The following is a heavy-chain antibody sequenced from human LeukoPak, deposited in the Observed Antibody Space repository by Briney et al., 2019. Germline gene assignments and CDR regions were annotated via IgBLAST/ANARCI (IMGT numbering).Heavy chain of an antibody. CDR1: GGSISSYY. Sequence: SETLSLTCTVSGGSISSYYWSWIRQPPGKGLEWIGYIYYSGSTNYNPSLKSRVTISVDTSKNQFSLKLSSVTAADTAVYYCARVKDDFWSGYYTIYYYYGMDVWGQGTTITVSS. CDR2: IYYSGST. CDR3: ARVKDDFWSGYYTIYYYYGMDV. J-gene: IGHJ6*02. D-gene: IGHD3-3*01. V-gene: IGHV4-59*08.